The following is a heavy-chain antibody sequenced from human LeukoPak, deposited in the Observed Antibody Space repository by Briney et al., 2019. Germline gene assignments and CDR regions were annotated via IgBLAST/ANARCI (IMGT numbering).Heavy chain of an antibody. CDR3: ARATVTKDAFDI. CDR1: GFTFSSYA. D-gene: IGHD4-17*01. V-gene: IGHV3-23*01. J-gene: IGHJ3*02. Sequence: TGGSLRLSCAASGFTFSSYAMSWVRQAPGKRLEWVSAISGSGGSTYYADSVKGRFTISRDNSKNTLYLQMNSLRAEDTAVYYCARATVTKDAFDIWGQGTMVTVSS. CDR2: ISGSGGST.